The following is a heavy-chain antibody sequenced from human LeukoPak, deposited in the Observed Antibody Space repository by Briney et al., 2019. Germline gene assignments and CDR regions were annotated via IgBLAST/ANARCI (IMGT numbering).Heavy chain of an antibody. J-gene: IGHJ4*02. Sequence: SQTLSLTCTVSGDSISSGSCYWGWIRQPAGKGLEWIGRIYTSGSTNYNPSLKSRVTISLDTSKNQFSLELSSVTAADTALYYCATDGSSGWWYYFDYWGQGTLVTVSS. CDR1: GDSISSGSCY. CDR2: IYTSGST. CDR3: ATDGSSGWWYYFDY. V-gene: IGHV4-61*02. D-gene: IGHD6-19*01.